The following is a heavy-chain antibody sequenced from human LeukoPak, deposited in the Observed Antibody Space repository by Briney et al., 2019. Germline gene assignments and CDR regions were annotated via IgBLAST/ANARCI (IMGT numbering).Heavy chain of an antibody. CDR1: GGSIISYY. CDR2: IYYSGST. D-gene: IGHD3-10*01. Sequence: SETLPLTCTVSGGSIISYYWSWIRQPPGKGLEWTGYIYYSGSTNYDPSLKSRVTISVDTSKNQFSLKLSSVTAADTAVYYCARSSMVRDPFNYWGQGTLVTVSS. J-gene: IGHJ4*02. CDR3: ARSSMVRDPFNY. V-gene: IGHV4-59*01.